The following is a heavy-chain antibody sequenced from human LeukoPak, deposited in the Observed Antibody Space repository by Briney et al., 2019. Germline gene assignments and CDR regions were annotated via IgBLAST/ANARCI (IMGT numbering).Heavy chain of an antibody. CDR3: ARDRHCTNGVCVGWFDP. CDR2: ISSSSSYT. CDR1: GFTFSDYY. D-gene: IGHD2-8*01. V-gene: IGHV3-11*06. J-gene: IGHJ5*02. Sequence: GGSLRLSCAASGFTFSDYYMSWIRQAPGKGLEWVSYISSSSSYTNYADSVKGRFTISRDNAKNSLYLQMNSLRAEDTAVYYWARDRHCTNGVCVGWFDPWGQGTLVTVSS.